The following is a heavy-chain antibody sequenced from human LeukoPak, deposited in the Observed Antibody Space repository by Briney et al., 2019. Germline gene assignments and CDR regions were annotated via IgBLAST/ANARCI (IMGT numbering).Heavy chain of an antibody. V-gene: IGHV3-30*02. Sequence: GGSLRLSCAASGFTFSSYGMHWVRQAPGKGLEWVAVIWYDGSNKYYADSVKGRFTVSRDNSKNTLYLQMNSLRAEDTAVYYCAIGDSLGELSSSFEYWGQGTLVTVSS. D-gene: IGHD3-16*02. CDR1: GFTFSSYG. CDR3: AIGDSLGELSSSFEY. J-gene: IGHJ4*02. CDR2: IWYDGSNK.